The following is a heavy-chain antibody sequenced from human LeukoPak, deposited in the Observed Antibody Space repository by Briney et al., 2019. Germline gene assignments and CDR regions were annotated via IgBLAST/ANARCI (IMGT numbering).Heavy chain of an antibody. Sequence: NAGGSLRLSCAASGFTFDNAWMSWVRQAPGKGLEWVGRIKNKTDGGTTDYAAPVKGRFTISRDDSKNILYLQMNSLKTEDTAVYYCASILRSSSGYYFDYWGQGTLVTVSS. D-gene: IGHD3-10*01. CDR2: IKNKTDGGTT. CDR1: GFTFDNAW. J-gene: IGHJ4*02. V-gene: IGHV3-15*01. CDR3: ASILRSSSGYYFDY.